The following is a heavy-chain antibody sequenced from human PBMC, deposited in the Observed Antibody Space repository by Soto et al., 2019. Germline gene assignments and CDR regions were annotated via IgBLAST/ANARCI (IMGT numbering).Heavy chain of an antibody. J-gene: IGHJ3*02. CDR1: GFTFSNAW. CDR3: TTDMGTGGFDAFDI. V-gene: IGHV3-15*01. CDR2: IKSKTDGGTT. D-gene: IGHD3-16*01. Sequence: GGSLRLSCAASGFTFSNAWMSWVRQAPGKGLEWVGRIKSKTDGGTTDYAAPVKGRFTISRDDSKNTLYLQMNSLKTEDTAVYYCTTDMGTGGFDAFDIWGQGTMVTVSS.